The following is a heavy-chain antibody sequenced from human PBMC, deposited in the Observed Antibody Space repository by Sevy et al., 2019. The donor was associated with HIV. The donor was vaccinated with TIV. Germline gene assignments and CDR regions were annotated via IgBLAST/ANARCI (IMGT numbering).Heavy chain of an antibody. CDR2: TYYRSKWSN. J-gene: IGHJ6*02. CDR3: RRADVLRDYYYGMDV. CDR1: GDSVSTNSAA. V-gene: IGHV6-1*01. Sequence: SQTLSLTCAIYGDSVSTNSAAWNWIRQSPSRGLEWLGRTYYRSKWSNDYAESLKSRITINPDTSKIQFSLLLHSVTPEDTAVYYCRRADVLRDYYYGMDVWGQGTTVTVSS.